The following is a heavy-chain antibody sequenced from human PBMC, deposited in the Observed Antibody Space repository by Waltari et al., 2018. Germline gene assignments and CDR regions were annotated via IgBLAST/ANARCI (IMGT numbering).Heavy chain of an antibody. J-gene: IGHJ3*02. CDR3: AKDRGSSSLDAFDI. Sequence: LEWVSGISWNSGSIGYADSVKGRFTISRDNAKNSLYLQMNSLRAEDTALYYCAKDRGSSSLDAFDIWGQGTMVTVSS. D-gene: IGHD6-13*01. V-gene: IGHV3-9*01. CDR2: ISWNSGSI.